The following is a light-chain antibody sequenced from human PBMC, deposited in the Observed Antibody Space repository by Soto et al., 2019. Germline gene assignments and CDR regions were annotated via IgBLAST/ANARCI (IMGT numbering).Light chain of an antibody. CDR3: QSYDSSLSGSGVV. CDR2: GNS. V-gene: IGLV1-40*01. Sequence: QSVLTQPPSVSGAPGQRVTISCTGSSSNIGAGYDVHWYQQLPGTAPKLLIYGNSNRPSGVPDRFSGSKSGTSASLAIPGLQAEDEADYDGQSYDSSLSGSGVVFGGGTKVTVL. J-gene: IGLJ2*01. CDR1: SSNIGAGYD.